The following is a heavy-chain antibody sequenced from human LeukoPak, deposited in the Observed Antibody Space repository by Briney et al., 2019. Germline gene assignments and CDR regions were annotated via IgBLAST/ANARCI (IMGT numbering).Heavy chain of an antibody. Sequence: GGSLRLSCATSGFTFSSYWMHWVRQDPGKGLVWVSRINSDGSSTSYADPVKGRFTISRDNAKNTLYLQMNSLRAEDTAVYYCARDFRGGYFDYWGQGTLVTDPS. CDR3: ARDFRGGYFDY. CDR2: INSDGSST. V-gene: IGHV3-74*01. D-gene: IGHD1-26*01. CDR1: GFTFSSYW. J-gene: IGHJ4*02.